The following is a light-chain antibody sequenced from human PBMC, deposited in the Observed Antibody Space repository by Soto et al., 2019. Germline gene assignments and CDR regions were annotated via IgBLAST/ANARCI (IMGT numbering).Light chain of an antibody. CDR2: DAS. CDR3: QQYNSYSGT. CDR1: QSISGW. Sequence: DIQMTQSTSTLSASVGDRVTITCRASQSISGWLAWYQQKPGKAPKLLIYDASSLESGVPSRFSGSGSGTEFTLTISSLQPDDFATYYCQQYNSYSGTFGQGTKADIK. V-gene: IGKV1-5*01. J-gene: IGKJ1*01.